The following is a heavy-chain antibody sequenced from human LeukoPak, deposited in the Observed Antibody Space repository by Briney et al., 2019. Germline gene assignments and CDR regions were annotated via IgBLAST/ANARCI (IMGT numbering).Heavy chain of an antibody. D-gene: IGHD1-14*01. CDR1: GGSISSYY. CDR3: ARALNPYYYYTDV. Sequence: PSETLSLTCTVSGGSISSYYWSWIRQPPGKGLEWIGYIYYSGSTNYNPSLKSRVTISVDTSKNQFSLKLSSVTAADTAVYYCARALNPYYYYTDVWGKGTTVTVSS. CDR2: IYYSGST. V-gene: IGHV4-59*01. J-gene: IGHJ6*03.